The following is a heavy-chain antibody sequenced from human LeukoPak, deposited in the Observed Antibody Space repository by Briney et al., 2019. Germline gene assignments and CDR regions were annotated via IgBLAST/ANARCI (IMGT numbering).Heavy chain of an antibody. J-gene: IGHJ6*02. CDR1: GFTFSNAW. D-gene: IGHD6-19*01. V-gene: IGHV3-53*04. CDR2: IYSGGST. Sequence: GGSLRLSCAASGFTFSNAWMSWVRQAPGKGLEWVSVIYSGGSTYYADSVKGRFTISRHNSKNTLYLQMNSLRAEDTAVYYCARLGYSSGWYYYGMDVWGQGTTVTVSS. CDR3: ARLGYSSGWYYYGMDV.